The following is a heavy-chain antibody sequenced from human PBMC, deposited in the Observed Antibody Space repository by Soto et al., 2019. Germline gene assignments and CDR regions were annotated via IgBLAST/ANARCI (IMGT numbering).Heavy chain of an antibody. CDR2: INPSGGST. Sequence: ASVKVSCKASGYTFTSYYMHWVRQAPGQGLEWMGIINPSGGSTSYAQKFQGRATMTRDTSTSTVYMELSSLRSEDTAVYYCARVTVTTHAFDIWGQGTMVTVSS. D-gene: IGHD4-17*01. CDR3: ARVTVTTHAFDI. CDR1: GYTFTSYY. V-gene: IGHV1-46*01. J-gene: IGHJ3*02.